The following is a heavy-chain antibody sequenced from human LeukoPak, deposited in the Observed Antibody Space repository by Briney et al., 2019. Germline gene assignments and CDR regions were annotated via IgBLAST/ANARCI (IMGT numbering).Heavy chain of an antibody. CDR3: ARGTGSTWTLYYFDN. Sequence: SETLSLTCTVSGGSISSYYWSWIRQPPGKGLEWIGYIYYSGSTNYNPSLKSRVTISVDTSKNQFSLKLSSVTAADTAVYYCARGTGSTWTLYYFDNWGQGTLVTVSS. CDR2: IYYSGST. J-gene: IGHJ4*02. V-gene: IGHV4-59*01. CDR1: GGSISSYY. D-gene: IGHD1-14*01.